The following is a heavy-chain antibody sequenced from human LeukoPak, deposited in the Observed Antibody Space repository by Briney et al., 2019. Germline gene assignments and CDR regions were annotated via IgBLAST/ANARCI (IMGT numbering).Heavy chain of an antibody. D-gene: IGHD3-22*01. Sequence: GGSLRLSCAASGFTFSSNAMSWVRQAPRKGLVWVSGISGSGGNTYYADSVKGRFTISRDNSKNTLHLQINSLRAEDTAVYYCAKSGSGYYYVFDYWGQGTLVTVSS. J-gene: IGHJ4*02. CDR3: AKSGSGYYYVFDY. CDR1: GFTFSSNA. V-gene: IGHV3-23*01. CDR2: ISGSGGNT.